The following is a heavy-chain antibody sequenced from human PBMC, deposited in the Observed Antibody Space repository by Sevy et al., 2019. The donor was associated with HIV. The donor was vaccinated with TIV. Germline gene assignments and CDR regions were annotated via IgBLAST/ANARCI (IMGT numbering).Heavy chain of an antibody. CDR2: IGPNSGGT. J-gene: IGHJ5*02. CDR3: ARVGDITMIESWFDP. Sequence: ASVKVSCKASGYIFTGYYMHWVRQAPGQGLEWMGWIGPNSGGTNYAQKFQGRVTMTRDTSISTAYMELSSLRSDDTAVYYCARVGDITMIESWFDPWGQGTLVTVPS. CDR1: GYIFTGYY. V-gene: IGHV1-2*02. D-gene: IGHD3-22*01.